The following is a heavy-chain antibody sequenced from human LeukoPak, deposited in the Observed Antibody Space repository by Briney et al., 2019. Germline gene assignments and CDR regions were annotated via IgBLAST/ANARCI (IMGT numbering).Heavy chain of an antibody. CDR3: ACEVRPWNWFDP. CDR2: IYYSGST. Sequence: SETLSLTCTVSGGSISSGSYYWSWIRQPPGKGLEWIGYIYYSGSTYYNPSLKSRATISVDTSKNQFSLKLSSVTAADTAVYYCACEVRPWNWFDPWGQGTLVTVSS. D-gene: IGHD3-10*01. V-gene: IGHV4-30-4*08. CDR1: GGSISSGSYY. J-gene: IGHJ5*02.